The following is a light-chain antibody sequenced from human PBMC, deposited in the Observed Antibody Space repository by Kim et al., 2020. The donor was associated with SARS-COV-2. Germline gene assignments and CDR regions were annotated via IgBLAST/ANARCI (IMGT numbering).Light chain of an antibody. V-gene: IGKV1D-12*01. CDR3: QQSNSFPYT. Sequence: SGSIGDRVTITCRAIQDIKKWLAWYQQKPETAPKLLIYDASSLQSGVPSRFSGSGSGTDFTLSISSLQPEDFATYYCQQSNSFPYTFGQGTKLEI. J-gene: IGKJ2*01. CDR2: DAS. CDR1: QDIKKW.